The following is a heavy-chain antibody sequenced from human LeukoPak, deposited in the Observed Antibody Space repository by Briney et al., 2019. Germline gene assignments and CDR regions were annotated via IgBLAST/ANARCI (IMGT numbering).Heavy chain of an antibody. Sequence: SVTVSCTASGGTFSSYAISWVRQAPGQGLEWRGGIIPIFGTANYAQKFQGRVTITTDESTSTAYIELRRLRSEDTAVYYCAGGIAAAGTNYWGQGTLVTVSS. CDR2: IIPIFGTA. D-gene: IGHD6-13*01. V-gene: IGHV1-69*05. J-gene: IGHJ4*02. CDR1: GGTFSSYA. CDR3: AGGIAAAGTNY.